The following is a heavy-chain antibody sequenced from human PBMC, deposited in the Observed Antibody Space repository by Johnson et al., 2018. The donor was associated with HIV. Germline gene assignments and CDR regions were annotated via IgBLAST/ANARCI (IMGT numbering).Heavy chain of an antibody. Sequence: VHLVESGGGVVRPGGSLRLSCAASGFTFNDYAMHWVRQAPGKGLEWVSLISWDGGSTYYADSMKGRFTSSRDNSKNTLYLQMNSLRAEDTAVYYCVGGWDAFDIWGRGTMVTVSS. V-gene: IGHV3-43D*03. CDR2: ISWDGGST. CDR1: GFTFNDYA. D-gene: IGHD3-16*01. CDR3: VGGWDAFDI. J-gene: IGHJ3*02.